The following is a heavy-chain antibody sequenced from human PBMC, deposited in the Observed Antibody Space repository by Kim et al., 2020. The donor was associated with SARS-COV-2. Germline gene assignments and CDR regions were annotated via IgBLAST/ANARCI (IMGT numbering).Heavy chain of an antibody. CDR2: VSNSGAT. Sequence: SETLSLTCTVSGGSIGSTGYYWGWRRHPPGKGVEWIGSVSNSGATYYNPSLGRRITISIDTSKHKFSLKLTAMAASDTSIYYAARISTTDHGGKSYLDYWGEG. J-gene: IGHJ4*02. CDR3: ARISTTDHGGKSYLDY. V-gene: IGHV4-39*01. CDR1: GGSIGSTGYY. D-gene: IGHD4-17*01.